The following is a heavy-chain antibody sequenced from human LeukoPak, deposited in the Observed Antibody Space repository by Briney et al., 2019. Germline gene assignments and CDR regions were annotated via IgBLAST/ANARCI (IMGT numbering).Heavy chain of an antibody. J-gene: IGHJ4*02. CDR1: GGTFSSYA. CDR3: ARCYDFWSGYHTGVDY. CDR2: IIPILGIA. D-gene: IGHD3-3*01. V-gene: IGHV1-69*04. Sequence: GASVKVSCKASGGTFSSYAISWVRQAPGQGLEWMGRIIPILGIANYAQKFQGRVTITADKSTSTAYMELSSLRSEDTAVYYCARCYDFWSGYHTGVDYWGQGTLVTVSS.